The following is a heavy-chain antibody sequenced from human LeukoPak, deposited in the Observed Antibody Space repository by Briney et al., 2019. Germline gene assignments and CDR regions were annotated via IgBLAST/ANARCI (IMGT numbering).Heavy chain of an antibody. CDR3: AKATSAYSGYDLGY. D-gene: IGHD5-12*01. Sequence: GGSLRLSCAASGFTFSSYGMHWVRQAPGKGLEWVTFMRYDGSNEYYADSVKGRFTISRDNPKNTLYLQMNSLRAEDSAVYYCAKATSAYSGYDLGYWGQGTLVTVSS. J-gene: IGHJ4*02. CDR2: MRYDGSNE. CDR1: GFTFSSYG. V-gene: IGHV3-30*02.